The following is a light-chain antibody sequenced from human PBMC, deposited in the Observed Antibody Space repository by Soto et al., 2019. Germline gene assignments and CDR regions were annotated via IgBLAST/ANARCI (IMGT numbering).Light chain of an antibody. V-gene: IGKV1-33*01. Sequence: DIQMTQSPSSLSGSVGDRITITCQASQDINNFLNWYQQKPGKAPNLLIYEASNLETGVPSRFSGSGSGTDFTFTISSLQPEDIATYYCQQYDNLPLSFGGGTKVDIK. CDR2: EAS. J-gene: IGKJ4*01. CDR1: QDINNF. CDR3: QQYDNLPLS.